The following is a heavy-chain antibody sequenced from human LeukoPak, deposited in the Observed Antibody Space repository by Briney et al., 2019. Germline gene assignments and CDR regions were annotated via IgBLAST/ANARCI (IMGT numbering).Heavy chain of an antibody. CDR1: GGSISSYY. Sequence: SETLSLTCTVSGGSISSYYWSWIRQPPGKGLEWIGYIYYSGSTYYNPSLKSRVTISVDTSKNQFSLKLSSVTAADTAVYYCARDVHEWLGPWDYYYGMDVWGQGTTVTVSS. CDR2: IYYSGST. V-gene: IGHV4-59*12. CDR3: ARDVHEWLGPWDYYYGMDV. J-gene: IGHJ6*02. D-gene: IGHD3-3*01.